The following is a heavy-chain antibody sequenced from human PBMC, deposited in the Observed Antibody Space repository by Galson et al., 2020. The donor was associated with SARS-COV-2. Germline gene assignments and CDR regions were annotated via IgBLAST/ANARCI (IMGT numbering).Heavy chain of an antibody. J-gene: IGHJ4*02. Sequence: TGESLKISCAASGFTFSNYVMHWVRQAPGKGPEWVAVISSDGSNSFYADSLKGRFTISRDNSKSTLYLQMNSLRAEDTAVYYCARGGEWELPYYFDYWGQGTLVTVSS. D-gene: IGHD1-26*01. CDR2: ISSDGSNS. CDR3: ARGGEWELPYYFDY. V-gene: IGHV3-30*04. CDR1: GFTFSNYV.